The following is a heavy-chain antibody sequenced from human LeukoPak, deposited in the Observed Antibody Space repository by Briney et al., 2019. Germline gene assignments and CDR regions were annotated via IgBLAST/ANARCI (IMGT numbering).Heavy chain of an antibody. J-gene: IGHJ4*02. D-gene: IGHD5-18*01. CDR3: ARDGISYGIDY. CDR1: GGSISSSTYY. Sequence: SETLSLTCTVSGGSISSSTYYWGWIRQPPGKGLEWIGSIYYSGSTYYNPSLKSRVTISVDTPKNQFSLKLSSVTAADTAVYYCARDGISYGIDYWGQGTLVTVSS. V-gene: IGHV4-39*02. CDR2: IYYSGST.